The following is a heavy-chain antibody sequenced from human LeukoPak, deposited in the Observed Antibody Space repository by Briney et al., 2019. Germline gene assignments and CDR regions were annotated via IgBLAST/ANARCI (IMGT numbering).Heavy chain of an antibody. CDR2: ISYDGSNK. CDR3: AKDLFRGDYYYYGMDV. V-gene: IGHV3-30*18. J-gene: IGHJ6*02. CDR1: GFTFSSYG. D-gene: IGHD3-10*02. Sequence: PGGFLRLSCAASGFTFSSYGMHWVRQAPGKGLEWVAVISYDGSNKYYADSVKGRFTISRDNSKNTLYLQMNSLRAEDTAVYYCAKDLFRGDYYYYGMDVWGQGTTVTVSS.